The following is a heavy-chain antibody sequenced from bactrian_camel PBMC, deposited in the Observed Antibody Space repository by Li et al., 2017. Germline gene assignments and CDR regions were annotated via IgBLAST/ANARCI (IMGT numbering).Heavy chain of an antibody. CDR3: AKPGGGTWFWEIHY. V-gene: IGHV3S1*01. J-gene: IGHJ4*01. CDR1: GFTFSTNY. D-gene: IGHD1*01. CDR2: IDSGGDIT. Sequence: VQLVESGGDLVQPGGSLRLSCAASGFTFSTNYMILVRQNPGKGLEWVSSIDSGGDITYYADSVKGRFTISRDNAKSTLYLQLNNLKTEDTDMYYCAKPGGGTWFWEIHYWGQGTQVTVS.